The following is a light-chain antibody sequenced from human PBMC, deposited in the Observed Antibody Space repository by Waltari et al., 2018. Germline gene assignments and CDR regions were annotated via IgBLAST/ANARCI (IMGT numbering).Light chain of an antibody. Sequence: QSALTQPASVSGSPGQSITISCPGRSTALGGYDYVSWYQQDPGKSPKLIIHNVNKRPSGVSDRFSGSKSGNTASLTISGLQAEDEAHYFCNSYTSRSTMIFGGGTTLTV. J-gene: IGLJ2*01. CDR1: STALGGYDY. V-gene: IGLV2-14*01. CDR3: NSYTSRSTMI. CDR2: NVN.